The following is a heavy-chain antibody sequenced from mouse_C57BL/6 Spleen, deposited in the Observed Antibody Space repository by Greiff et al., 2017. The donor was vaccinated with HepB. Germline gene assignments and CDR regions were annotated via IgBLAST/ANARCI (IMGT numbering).Heavy chain of an antibody. D-gene: IGHD3-2*02. CDR3: TRCQTAQALYYYAMDY. V-gene: IGHV1-15*01. CDR2: IDPETGGT. Sequence: QVQLQQSGAELVRPGASVTLSCKASGYTFTDYEMHWVKQTPVHGLEWIGAIDPETGGTAYNQKFKGKAILTADKSSSTAYMELRSLTSEDSAVYYCTRCQTAQALYYYAMDYWGQGTSVTVSS. J-gene: IGHJ4*01. CDR1: GYTFTDYE.